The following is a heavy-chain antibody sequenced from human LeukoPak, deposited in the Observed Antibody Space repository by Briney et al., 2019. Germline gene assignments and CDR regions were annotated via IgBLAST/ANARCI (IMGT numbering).Heavy chain of an antibody. CDR2: INPNSGGT. CDR1: GYTFTGYY. J-gene: IGHJ4*02. D-gene: IGHD5-24*01. Sequence: GASVKVSCKASGYTFTGYYMHWVRQAPGQGLEWIGWINPNSGGTNYAQKLQGRVTMTTDTSTSTAYMELRSLRSDDTAVYYCARASPARDGYRIWGQGTLVTVSS. V-gene: IGHV1-2*02. CDR3: ARASPARDGYRI.